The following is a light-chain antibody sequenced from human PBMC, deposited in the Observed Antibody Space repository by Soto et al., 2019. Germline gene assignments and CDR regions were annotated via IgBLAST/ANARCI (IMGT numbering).Light chain of an antibody. CDR1: QSVSSY. CDR3: QQRSNWPPGLT. V-gene: IGKV3-11*01. J-gene: IGKJ4*01. Sequence: EIVITQSPATLSVSPGERTTLSCRASQSVSSYLAWYQQKPGQAPRLLIHDASSRATGIPDRFSGSGSGTDFTLTISSLEPEDFAVYYCQQRSNWPPGLTFGGGTKVDIK. CDR2: DAS.